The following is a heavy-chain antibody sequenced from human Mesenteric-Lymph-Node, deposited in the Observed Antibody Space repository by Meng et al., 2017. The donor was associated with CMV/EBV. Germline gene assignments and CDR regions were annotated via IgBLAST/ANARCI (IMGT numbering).Heavy chain of an antibody. D-gene: IGHD3-9*01. J-gene: IGHJ4*02. Sequence: GGSLRLSCAASGFTFSNYAMSWVRQAPGEGLEWVSTITGSAASTYYADSVKGRFTVSRDNSNNTLFLQMNSLGGEDTAVYYCAKDGRFFDWSERAHRLDYWGQGTLVTVSS. CDR2: ITGSAAST. CDR3: AKDGRFFDWSERAHRLDY. CDR1: GFTFSNYA. V-gene: IGHV3-23*01.